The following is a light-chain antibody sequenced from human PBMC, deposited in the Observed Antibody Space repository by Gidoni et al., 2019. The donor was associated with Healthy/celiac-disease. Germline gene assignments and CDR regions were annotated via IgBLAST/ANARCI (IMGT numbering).Light chain of an antibody. CDR3: QQYNNWLGT. CDR1: QSVSSN. Sequence: EIVMTQSPATLSVSPGERATLSCRASQSVSSNLACYQQKPGHAPRLLIYGESTRATGIPARFSGSGSGTEFTLTISNLQSENFAVYYCQQYNNWLGTFGPGTKVDIK. CDR2: GES. V-gene: IGKV3-15*01. J-gene: IGKJ3*01.